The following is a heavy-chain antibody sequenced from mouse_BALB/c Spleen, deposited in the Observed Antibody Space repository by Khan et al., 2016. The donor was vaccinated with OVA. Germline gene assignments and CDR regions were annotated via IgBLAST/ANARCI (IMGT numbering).Heavy chain of an antibody. CDR3: ARPPYFSYVMVY. J-gene: IGHJ4*01. Sequence: QIQLVQSGPELKKPGETVKISCKASGYTFRSFGMNWVKQAPGQGLKWMGWIYTYTGEPTYADDFKGRSVFSLETSASTAYLQINNLKNEDTATYFCARPPYFSYVMVYWGQGTSVTVSS. V-gene: IGHV9-3-1*01. D-gene: IGHD2-10*01. CDR1: GYTFRSFG. CDR2: IYTYTGEP.